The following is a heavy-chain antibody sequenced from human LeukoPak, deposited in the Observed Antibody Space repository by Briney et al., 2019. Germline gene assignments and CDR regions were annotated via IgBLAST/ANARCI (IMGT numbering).Heavy chain of an antibody. CDR3: AREPYGDYAKPFDY. V-gene: IGHV1-69*13. Sequence: ASVKVSCKASGGTFSSYAISWVRQAPGQGLEWMGGIIPIFGTANYAQKFQGRVTITADESTSTAYMELSSLRSEDTAVYYCAREPYGDYAKPFDYWGQGTLVTVSS. J-gene: IGHJ4*02. D-gene: IGHD4-17*01. CDR2: IIPIFGTA. CDR1: GGTFSSYA.